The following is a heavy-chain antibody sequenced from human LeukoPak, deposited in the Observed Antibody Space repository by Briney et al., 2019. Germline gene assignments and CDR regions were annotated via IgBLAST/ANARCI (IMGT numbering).Heavy chain of an antibody. CDR3: ARYQQNYVWGDYFDY. CDR1: GGSITSVGFY. Sequence: PSETLSLTCSVSGGSITSVGFYWSWIRQHPGQGLEWIGYIHSSGSTYYNPSLQSRAIISLDTSKSQFSLQLNSVTAAGTAVYYCARYQQNYVWGDYFDYWGQGTLVTVSS. J-gene: IGHJ4*02. V-gene: IGHV4-31*03. CDR2: IHSSGST. D-gene: IGHD3-16*01.